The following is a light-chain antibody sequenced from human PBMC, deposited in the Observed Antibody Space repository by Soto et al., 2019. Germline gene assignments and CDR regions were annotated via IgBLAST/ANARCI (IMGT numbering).Light chain of an antibody. V-gene: IGKV3-11*01. CDR2: DAS. CDR1: QSVSRY. CDR3: QQRSNWPVT. Sequence: EIVLTQSPATLSMSPGERATLSCRASQSVSRYLAWYQQKPGQAPRLLIYDASNRATGIPARFSGSGSGTDFTITISSLEPEDFGVFYCQQRSNWPVTFGQGTKLEIK. J-gene: IGKJ2*01.